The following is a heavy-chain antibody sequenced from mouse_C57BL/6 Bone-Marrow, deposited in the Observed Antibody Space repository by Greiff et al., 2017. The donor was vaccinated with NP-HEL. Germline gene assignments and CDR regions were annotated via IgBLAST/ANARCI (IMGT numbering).Heavy chain of an antibody. CDR3: ARGIICQGFAY. Sequence: EVKLVESGGGLVKPGGSLKLSCAASGFTFSDYGMHWVRQAPEKGLEWVAYISSGSSTIYYADTVKGRFTISRDNAKNTLFLQMTSLRSEDTAMYYCARGIICQGFAYWGQGTLVTVSA. CDR2: ISSGSSTI. V-gene: IGHV5-17*01. D-gene: IGHD1-1*01. J-gene: IGHJ3*01. CDR1: GFTFSDYG.